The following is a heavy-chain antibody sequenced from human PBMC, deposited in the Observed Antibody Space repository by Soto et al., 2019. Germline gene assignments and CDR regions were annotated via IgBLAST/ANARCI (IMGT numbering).Heavy chain of an antibody. J-gene: IGHJ5*02. V-gene: IGHV4-4*07. Sequence: SETLSLTCTVHGRSMSGYYWSWILQPAGETLEWIGRIYTSGTTDFNPSLKGRVTMSVDTSKNQFSLKLTSVTAADTALYYCAREDYYDTGYYVAWCEGTQVTVSS. D-gene: IGHD3-9*01. CDR2: IYTSGTT. CDR1: GRSMSGYY. CDR3: AREDYYDTGYYVA.